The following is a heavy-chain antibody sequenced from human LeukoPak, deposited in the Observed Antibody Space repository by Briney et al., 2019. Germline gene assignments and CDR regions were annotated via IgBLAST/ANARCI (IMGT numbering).Heavy chain of an antibody. CDR3: ARLNHLGLRFLEWKEDY. D-gene: IGHD3-3*01. CDR1: GLTFSGYS. V-gene: IGHV3-48*04. J-gene: IGHJ4*02. Sequence: PGGSLRLSCEVSGLTFSGYSMHWVRQAPGKGLEWLSFISSSGGIIYDADSVRGRFTISRDNAKSSLYLQMNSLRAEDTAVYYCARLNHLGLRFLEWKEDYWGQGTLVTVSS. CDR2: ISSSGGII.